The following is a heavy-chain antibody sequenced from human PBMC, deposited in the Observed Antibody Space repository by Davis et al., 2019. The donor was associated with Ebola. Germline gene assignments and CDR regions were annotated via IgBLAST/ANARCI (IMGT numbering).Heavy chain of an antibody. D-gene: IGHD4-17*01. V-gene: IGHV3-23*01. CDR2: ISGSGGST. CDR3: ARHDYGDSHFDY. J-gene: IGHJ4*02. CDR1: GFTVSSNY. Sequence: GGSLRLSCAASGFTVSSNYMSWVRQAPGKGLEWVSAISGSGGSTYYADSVKGRFTISRDNSKNTLYLQMNSLRAEDTAVYYCARHDYGDSHFDYWGQGTLVTVSS.